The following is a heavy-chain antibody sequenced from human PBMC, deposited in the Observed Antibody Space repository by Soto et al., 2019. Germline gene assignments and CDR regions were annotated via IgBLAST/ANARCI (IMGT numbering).Heavy chain of an antibody. CDR1: GFTFSSYA. D-gene: IGHD3-22*01. Sequence: GGSLRLSCAASGFTFSSYAMSWVRQAPGKGLEWVSAISGSGGSKYYADSVKGRFTISRDNSKNTLYLQMNSLRAEDTAVYYCAKNGGYYYGLVLDYWGQGTLVTVSS. J-gene: IGHJ4*02. V-gene: IGHV3-23*01. CDR2: ISGSGGSK. CDR3: AKNGGYYYGLVLDY.